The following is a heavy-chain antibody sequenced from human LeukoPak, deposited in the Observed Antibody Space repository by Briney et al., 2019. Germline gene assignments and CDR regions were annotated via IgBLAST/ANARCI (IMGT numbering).Heavy chain of an antibody. CDR2: IYYSGNT. CDR1: GGSINSRGYY. Sequence: SETLSLTCTVSGGSINSRGYYWGWIRQPPGKGLEWIGSIYYSGNTYYNPSVESRITVSADTSTNQFSLKLSFVTAADTAVYYCARLHEMSMELLDYWGQGTLVTVPS. J-gene: IGHJ4*02. D-gene: IGHD1-7*01. V-gene: IGHV4-39*01. CDR3: ARLHEMSMELLDY.